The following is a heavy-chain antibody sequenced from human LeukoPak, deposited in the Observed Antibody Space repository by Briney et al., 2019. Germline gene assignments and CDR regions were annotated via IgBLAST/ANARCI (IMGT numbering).Heavy chain of an antibody. CDR1: GFTFSSYS. J-gene: IGHJ4*02. D-gene: IGHD6-6*01. Sequence: GGSLRLSCAASGFTFSSYSMNWVRQAPGKGLEWVSSISSSSSYIYYADSVKGRFTISRDNAKNSLYLQMNSLRAEDTAVYYCARDVRVSGYFDYWGQGTLVTVSS. CDR3: ARDVRVSGYFDY. CDR2: ISSSSSYI. V-gene: IGHV3-21*01.